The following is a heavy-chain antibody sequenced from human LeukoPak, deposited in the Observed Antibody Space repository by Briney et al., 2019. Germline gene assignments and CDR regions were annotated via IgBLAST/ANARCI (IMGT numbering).Heavy chain of an antibody. V-gene: IGHV1-2*02. CDR2: INPNSGGT. J-gene: IGHJ4*02. CDR3: ARAGLLLWFGELLSFDY. CDR1: GYTFTGYY. D-gene: IGHD3-10*01. Sequence: ASVKVSCKASGYTFTGYYMHWVRQAPGQGLVWMGWINPNSGGTNYAQKFQGRVTMTRDTSISTAYMELSRLRSDDTAVYYCARAGLLLWFGELLSFDYWGQGTLVTVSS.